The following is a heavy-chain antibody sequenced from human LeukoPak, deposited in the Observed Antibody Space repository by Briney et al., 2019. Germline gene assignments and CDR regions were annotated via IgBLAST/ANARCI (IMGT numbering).Heavy chain of an antibody. D-gene: IGHD2/OR15-2a*01. Sequence: GGSLRLSCAASGLRFSDYYVSWIRQAPGKGLQWVSYISSGGDIMHYADSVKGRFTSSRDSAKNSGYLEMNSLGAEDTAVYYCATSLIGAGEYFQQWGQGTLVTVSS. CDR1: GLRFSDYY. CDR3: ATSLIGAGEYFQQ. V-gene: IGHV3-11*01. J-gene: IGHJ1*01. CDR2: ISSGGDIM.